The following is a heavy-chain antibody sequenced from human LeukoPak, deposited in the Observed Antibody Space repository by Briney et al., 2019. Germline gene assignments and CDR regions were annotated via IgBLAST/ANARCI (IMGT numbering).Heavy chain of an antibody. J-gene: IGHJ4*02. CDR3: AKDGNIAVAGTPYFDY. CDR2: IRYDGSNK. CDR1: GFTFSSYG. D-gene: IGHD6-19*01. Sequence: GGSLRLSCAASGFTFSSYGMHWVRQAPGKGLEWVAFIRYDGSNKYYADSVKGRFTISRDNSKNTLYLQMNSLRAEDTAVYYCAKDGNIAVAGTPYFDYWGQGTLVTVSS. V-gene: IGHV3-30*02.